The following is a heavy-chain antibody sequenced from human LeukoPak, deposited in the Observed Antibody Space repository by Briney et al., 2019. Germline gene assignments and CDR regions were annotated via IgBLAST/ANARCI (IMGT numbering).Heavy chain of an antibody. D-gene: IGHD6-13*01. CDR3: AKGDPFRAGWFDP. Sequence: SETLSLTCTVSGDSISNHTSYWTWIRQPAGKGLEWIGRIYASTSTSYNPSLKSRVTISVDTSKNAFSLKLTSVTAADTAVYYCAKGDPFRAGWFDPWGQGILVTVSS. CDR2: IYASTST. CDR1: GDSISNHTSY. J-gene: IGHJ5*02. V-gene: IGHV4-61*02.